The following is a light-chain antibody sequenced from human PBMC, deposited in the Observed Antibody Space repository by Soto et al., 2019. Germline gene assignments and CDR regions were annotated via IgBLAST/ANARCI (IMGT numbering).Light chain of an antibody. CDR1: SSNIGAGYD. CDR2: GNS. Sequence: QSVLTQPPSVSGAPGQRATISCTGSSSNIGAGYDVHWYQQLPGTAPKLLIYGNSNRPSGVPDRFSGSKSGTSASLAITGLQAEDEADYYCQSYDSSLSGSGVVFGGGTKLTVL. V-gene: IGLV1-40*01. CDR3: QSYDSSLSGSGVV. J-gene: IGLJ2*01.